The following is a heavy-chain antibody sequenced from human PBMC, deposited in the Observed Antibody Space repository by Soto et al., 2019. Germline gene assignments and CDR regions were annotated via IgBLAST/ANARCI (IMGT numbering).Heavy chain of an antibody. Sequence: PGGSLRLSRVASGFDLTSSRMNWVRQAPGKGLEWVASISGSGKDTFYRHSVKGRFAISRDSAGTSLFLRMDSVKVEDTAVYHCARVHLVAGSSFFYAMDDWRPVTSVTVSS. CDR3: ARVHLVAGSSFFYAMDD. V-gene: IGHV3-21*01. J-gene: IGHJ6*02. CDR1: GFDLTSSR. CDR2: ISGSGKDT. D-gene: IGHD6-6*01.